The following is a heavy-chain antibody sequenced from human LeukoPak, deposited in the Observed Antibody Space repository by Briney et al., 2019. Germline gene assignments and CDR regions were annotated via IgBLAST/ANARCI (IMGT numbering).Heavy chain of an antibody. Sequence: GGSLRLSCAASGFTFSGYAMHWVRQAPGKGLERVAVISYDGSNKYYADSVKGRFTISRDNSKNTLYLQMNSLRAEDTAVYYCARESSWWGTDYYGMDVWGQGTTVTVSS. V-gene: IGHV3-30-3*01. D-gene: IGHD2-8*02. J-gene: IGHJ6*02. CDR3: ARESSWWGTDYYGMDV. CDR1: GFTFSGYA. CDR2: ISYDGSNK.